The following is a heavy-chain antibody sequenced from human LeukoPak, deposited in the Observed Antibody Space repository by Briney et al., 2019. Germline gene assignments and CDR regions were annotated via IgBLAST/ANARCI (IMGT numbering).Heavy chain of an antibody. CDR2: IKQDESEK. CDR1: GFTFSSYW. D-gene: IGHD2-8*01. Sequence: PGGSLRLSWAASGFTFSSYWMSWARQAPGKGLEWVANIKQDESEKYYADSVKGRFTISRDNAKKSLYLQMNNLRAEDTAVYYCARDREDVLFDYWGQGILVTVSS. V-gene: IGHV3-7*01. J-gene: IGHJ4*02. CDR3: ARDREDVLFDY.